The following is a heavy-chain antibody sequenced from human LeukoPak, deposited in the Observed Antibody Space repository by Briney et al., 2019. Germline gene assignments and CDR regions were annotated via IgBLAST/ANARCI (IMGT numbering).Heavy chain of an antibody. Sequence: GESLKISCQGSGYNFATYWIGWVRQMPGKGLEWMGIIYPGDSDTRYSPSFQGQVTISADKSISTAYLQWSSLKASDTAMYYCAGMVRGLGSYTFDIWGQGTMVTVSS. CDR1: GYNFATYW. CDR2: IYPGDSDT. J-gene: IGHJ3*02. V-gene: IGHV5-51*01. CDR3: AGMVRGLGSYTFDI. D-gene: IGHD3-10*01.